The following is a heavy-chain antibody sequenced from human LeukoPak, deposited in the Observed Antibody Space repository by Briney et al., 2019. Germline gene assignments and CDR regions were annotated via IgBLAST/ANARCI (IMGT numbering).Heavy chain of an antibody. CDR3: ARDLELGIIGFDY. CDR1: GFTFSSYS. J-gene: IGHJ4*02. V-gene: IGHV3-21*01. D-gene: IGHD7-27*01. Sequence: GGSLRLSCAASGFTFSSYSMNWVRQAPGKGLEWVSSISSSSSYIYYADSVKGRFTISRDNAKNSLYLQMNSLRAEDTAVYYCARDLELGIIGFDYWGQGTLVTVSS. CDR2: ISSSSSYI.